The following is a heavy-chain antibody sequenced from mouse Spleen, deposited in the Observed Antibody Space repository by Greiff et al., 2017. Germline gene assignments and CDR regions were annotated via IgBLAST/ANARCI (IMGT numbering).Heavy chain of an antibody. V-gene: IGHV5-12*02. CDR2: ISNGGGST. Sequence: EVMLVESGGGLVQPGGSLKLSCATSGFTFSDYYMYWVRQTPEKRLEWVAYISNGGGSTYYPDTVKGRFTISRDNAKNTLYLQMSRLKSEDTAMYYCARAGDGTLYYAMDYWGQGTSVTVSS. D-gene: IGHD2-1*01. J-gene: IGHJ4*01. CDR3: ARAGDGTLYYAMDY. CDR1: GFTFSDYY.